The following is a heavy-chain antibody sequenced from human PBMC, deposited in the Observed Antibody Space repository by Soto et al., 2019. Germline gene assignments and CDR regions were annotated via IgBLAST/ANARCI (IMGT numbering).Heavy chain of an antibody. Sequence: LRLSCAASGFTFSSYWMSWVRQAPGKGLEWVASIKQDGSEKYYVDSVKGRFTISRDNAKNSLYLQMNSLRAEDTAVYYCARSRGYSSGWYRFDYWGQGTLVTVSS. D-gene: IGHD6-19*01. CDR2: IKQDGSEK. CDR3: ARSRGYSSGWYRFDY. J-gene: IGHJ4*02. V-gene: IGHV3-7*01. CDR1: GFTFSSYW.